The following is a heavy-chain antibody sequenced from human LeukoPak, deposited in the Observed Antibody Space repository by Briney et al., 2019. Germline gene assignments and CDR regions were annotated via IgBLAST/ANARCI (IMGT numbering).Heavy chain of an antibody. J-gene: IGHJ6*02. CDR2: INPSGGST. V-gene: IGHV1-46*01. CDR3: ARANDYCSSTSCPEEDYYYGMDV. D-gene: IGHD2-2*01. Sequence: ASVKVSCKASGYTFTSYYMHWVRQAPGQGLEWMGIINPSGGSTSYAQKFQGRVTMTRDTSISTAYMELSRLRSDDTAVYYCARANDYCSSTSCPEEDYYYGMDVWGQGTTVTVSS. CDR1: GYTFTSYY.